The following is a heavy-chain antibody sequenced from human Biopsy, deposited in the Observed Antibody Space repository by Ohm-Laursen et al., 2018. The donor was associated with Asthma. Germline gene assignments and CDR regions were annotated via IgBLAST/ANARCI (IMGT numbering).Heavy chain of an antibody. CDR3: ARAVDYSHYYGIDV. CDR1: GYTFNSAG. D-gene: IGHD3-10*01. Sequence: ASVKVSCKTSGYTFNSAGITWVRQAPGQGLEWKGWISVYNGNTKVAQKLQDRVTMITDTSTSTAYMELRSPRSDDTAVYFCARAVDYSHYYGIDVWGQGTTVTVS. J-gene: IGHJ6*02. V-gene: IGHV1-18*01. CDR2: ISVYNGNT.